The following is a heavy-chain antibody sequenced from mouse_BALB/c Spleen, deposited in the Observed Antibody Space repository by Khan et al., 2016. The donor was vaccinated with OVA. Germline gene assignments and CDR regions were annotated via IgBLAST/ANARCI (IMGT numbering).Heavy chain of an antibody. CDR3: AREGYGSPFAY. CDR1: GYTFTSFW. V-gene: IGHV1S126*01. D-gene: IGHD1-1*01. Sequence: QVQLKQSGPELVRPGASVKISCKASGYTFTSFWIHWVKQRPGQGLEWIGMIDPSKSETRLNQKFKDKATLNVDKSSNTAYMKLSRFTDEDSAVYYGAREGYGSPFAYWGQGTLVTVSA. CDR2: IDPSKSET. J-gene: IGHJ3*01.